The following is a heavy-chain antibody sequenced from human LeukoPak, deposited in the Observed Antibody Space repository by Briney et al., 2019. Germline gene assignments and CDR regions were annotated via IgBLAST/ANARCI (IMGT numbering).Heavy chain of an antibody. Sequence: GGSLRLSCAASGFTFDDYAMPWVRHAPGKGLEWVSGISWNSGSIGYADSVKGRFTISRDNAKNSLYLQMNSLRAEDTALYYCAKEDRGSYYLDYWGQGTLVTVSS. D-gene: IGHD1-26*01. CDR1: GFTFDDYA. V-gene: IGHV3-9*01. CDR2: ISWNSGSI. CDR3: AKEDRGSYYLDY. J-gene: IGHJ4*02.